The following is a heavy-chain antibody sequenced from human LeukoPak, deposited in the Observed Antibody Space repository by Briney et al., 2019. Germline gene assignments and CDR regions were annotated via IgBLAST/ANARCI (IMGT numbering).Heavy chain of an antibody. V-gene: IGHV3-30*04. J-gene: IGHJ4*02. Sequence: GGSLRLSCAASGFTFSSYTMHWVRQAPGKGLEWVATISYDGSNKYYVDSVKGRFTISRDNSKNTLYLQMNSLRAEDTAVYYCARGRGGDFDYWGQGTLVTVSS. CDR3: ARGRGGDFDY. CDR1: GFTFSSYT. CDR2: ISYDGSNK.